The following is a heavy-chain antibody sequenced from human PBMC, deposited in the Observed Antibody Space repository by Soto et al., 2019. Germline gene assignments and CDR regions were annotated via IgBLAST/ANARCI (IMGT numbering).Heavy chain of an antibody. V-gene: IGHV3-30-3*01. CDR2: ISYDGTKI. CDR1: GFTFSIYA. CDR3: ARRDFYCRGRNCYSGDYAMDV. J-gene: IGHJ6*02. D-gene: IGHD2-15*01. Sequence: GGSLRLSCTAPGFTFSIYAMHWVRQAPGQGLEWVAIISYDGTKIDYAGSVKGRFTISRDNSKNTLYLQMNSLTTEDTAVYYCARRDFYCRGRNCYSGDYAMDVWGQGTTVTVSS.